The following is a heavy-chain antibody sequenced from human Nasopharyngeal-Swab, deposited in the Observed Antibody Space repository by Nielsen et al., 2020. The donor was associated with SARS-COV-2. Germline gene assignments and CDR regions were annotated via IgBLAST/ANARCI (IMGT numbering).Heavy chain of an antibody. J-gene: IGHJ6*02. CDR2: INHSGST. V-gene: IGHV4-34*01. D-gene: IGHD6-13*01. CDR1: GGSFSGYY. Sequence: SETLSLTCAVYGGSFSGYYWSWIRQPPGKGLKWIGEINHSGSTNYNPSLKSRVTISVDTSKNQFSLKLSSVTAADTAVYYCARGGSSSWYYYYYGMDVWGQGTTVTVSS. CDR3: ARGGSSSWYYYYYGMDV.